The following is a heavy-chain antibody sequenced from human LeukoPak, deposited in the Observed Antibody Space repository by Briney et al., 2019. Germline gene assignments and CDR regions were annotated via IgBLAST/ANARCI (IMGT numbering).Heavy chain of an antibody. CDR3: ARHKRSGTYYFDY. CDR1: GGSISSYY. Sequence: SETLSLTCTVSGGSISSYYWSWIRQPPGKGLEWIGYVYYSGTTNYNPSLKSRVIISVDTSKNQFSLKLSPVIAADTAVYYCARHKRSGTYYFDYWGQGTLVTVSS. J-gene: IGHJ4*02. V-gene: IGHV4-59*01. CDR2: VYYSGTT. D-gene: IGHD1-26*01.